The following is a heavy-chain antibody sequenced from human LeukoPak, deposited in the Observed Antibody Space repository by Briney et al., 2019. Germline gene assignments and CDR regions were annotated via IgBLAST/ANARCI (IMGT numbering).Heavy chain of an antibody. CDR2: ISSSSSYI. V-gene: IGHV3-21*01. Sequence: GGSLRLSCAASGFTFSSYSMNWVRQAPGQGLEWVSSISSSSSYIYYADSVKGRFTISRDNAKNSLYLQMNSLRAEDTAVYYCARNYYGTGSYYVLDYWGQGTLVTVSS. J-gene: IGHJ4*02. CDR1: GFTFSSYS. D-gene: IGHD3-10*01. CDR3: ARNYYGTGSYYVLDY.